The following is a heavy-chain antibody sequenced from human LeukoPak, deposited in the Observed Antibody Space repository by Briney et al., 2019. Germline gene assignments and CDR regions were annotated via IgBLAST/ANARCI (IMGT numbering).Heavy chain of an antibody. D-gene: IGHD7-27*01. Sequence: GGSLRLSCAASGFTFSSYAMHWVRQAPGKGLEWVAVISYDGSNKYYADSVKGRFTISRDNSKNTLYLQMNSLRAEDTAVYYCARPQLGMGYSYYMDVWGKGTTVTVSS. J-gene: IGHJ6*03. CDR3: ARPQLGMGYSYYMDV. CDR1: GFTFSSYA. CDR2: ISYDGSNK. V-gene: IGHV3-30*04.